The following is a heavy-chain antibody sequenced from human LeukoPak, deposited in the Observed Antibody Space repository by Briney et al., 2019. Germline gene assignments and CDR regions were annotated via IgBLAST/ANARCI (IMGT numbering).Heavy chain of an antibody. CDR2: IYTSGST. CDR3: ARGVVRGVISPYYYMDV. D-gene: IGHD3-10*01. J-gene: IGHJ6*03. Sequence: NASETLSFTCTGSGGSISSYYWNWIRQPAGKGLEWIGRIYTSGSTNYNPSLKSRVTMSVDTSKNQFSLKLSSVTAADTAVYYCARGVVRGVISPYYYMDVWGKGTTVTVSS. CDR1: GGSISSYY. V-gene: IGHV4-4*07.